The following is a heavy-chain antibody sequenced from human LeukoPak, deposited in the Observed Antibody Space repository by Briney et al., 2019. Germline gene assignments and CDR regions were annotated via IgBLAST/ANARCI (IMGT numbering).Heavy chain of an antibody. Sequence: ASVRVSCKPSGYTFTGYYIYWVRQAPGQGLEWMGWINSDSGGTNSAQKFQGRVTLTRDTSISTANMELSSLTSDDAAVYYCARATRVVSGQAAWFDPWGQGTLVTVSS. V-gene: IGHV1-2*02. J-gene: IGHJ5*02. D-gene: IGHD5/OR15-5a*01. CDR1: GYTFTGYY. CDR3: ARATRVVSGQAAWFDP. CDR2: INSDSGGT.